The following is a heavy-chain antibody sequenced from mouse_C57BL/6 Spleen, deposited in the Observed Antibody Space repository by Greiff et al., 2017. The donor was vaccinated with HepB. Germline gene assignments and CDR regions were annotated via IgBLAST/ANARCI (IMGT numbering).Heavy chain of an antibody. J-gene: IGHJ2*01. Sequence: EVQLQQSGPELVKPGASVKIPCKASGYTFTDYNMDWVKQSHGKSLEWIGDINPNNGGTIYNQKFKGKATLTVDKSSSTAYMELRSLTSEDTAVYYCARLDSSGSYYFDYWGQGTTLTVSS. CDR3: ARLDSSGSYYFDY. V-gene: IGHV1-18*01. CDR1: GYTFTDYN. D-gene: IGHD3-2*02. CDR2: INPNNGGT.